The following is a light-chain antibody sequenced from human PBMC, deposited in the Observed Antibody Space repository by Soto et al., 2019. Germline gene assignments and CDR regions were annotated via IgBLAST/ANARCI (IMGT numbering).Light chain of an antibody. CDR1: SSNIGSNY. Sequence: QSALTQPPSASGTPGQRVTISCSGSSSNIGSNYVYWYQQLPGTAPKLLIYRNNQRPSGVPDRFSGSASGTSASLAISGLRSEDEADYYCAAWDDSLSGVVFGGGTKVTVL. CDR3: AAWDDSLSGVV. CDR2: RNN. V-gene: IGLV1-47*01. J-gene: IGLJ2*01.